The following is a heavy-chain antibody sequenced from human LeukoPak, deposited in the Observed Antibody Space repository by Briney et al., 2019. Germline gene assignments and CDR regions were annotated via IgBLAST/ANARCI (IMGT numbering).Heavy chain of an antibody. D-gene: IGHD3-22*01. CDR2: ISSSGSTI. CDR3: ARSYYYDRGMDV. J-gene: IGHJ6*03. V-gene: IGHV3-48*03. CDR1: GFTFSSYE. Sequence: PGGSLRLSCAASGFTFSSYEMNRVRQAPGKGLEWVSYISSSGSTIYYADSVKGRFTISRDNAKNSLYLQMNSLRAEDTAVYYCARSYYYDRGMDVWGKGTTVTVSS.